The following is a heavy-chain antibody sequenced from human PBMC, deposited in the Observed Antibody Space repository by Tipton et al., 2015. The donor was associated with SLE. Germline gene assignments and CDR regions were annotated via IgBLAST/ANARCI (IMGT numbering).Heavy chain of an antibody. J-gene: IGHJ4*02. V-gene: IGHV4-39*02. CDR3: ARGIAVAGLRFDS. CDR1: GGSISSSSYY. CDR2: MSYGGSI. D-gene: IGHD6-19*01. Sequence: TLSLTCTVSGGSISSSSYYWGWIRQTPGKGLEWIGSMSYGGSIHYNPSLKSRVTISVDTSKNQLSRKLTSVTADDTAVYYCARGIAVAGLRFDSWGKGTLVTVSS.